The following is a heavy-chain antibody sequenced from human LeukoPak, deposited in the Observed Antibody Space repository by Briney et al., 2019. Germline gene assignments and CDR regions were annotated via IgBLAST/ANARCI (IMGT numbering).Heavy chain of an antibody. D-gene: IGHD3-16*01. CDR2: ISASGHYT. V-gene: IGHV3-23*01. CDR1: GFTFGNSA. Sequence: PGGSLRLSCEVSGFTFGNSAMSWLRQAPGKGLEWISGISASGHYTYTADSLKGRLTISRDNSKNTLYLQMNSLRAEDTALYYCAKDGSWGDYYFYFYIDVWGKGTTVTVSS. J-gene: IGHJ6*03. CDR3: AKDGSWGDYYFYFYIDV.